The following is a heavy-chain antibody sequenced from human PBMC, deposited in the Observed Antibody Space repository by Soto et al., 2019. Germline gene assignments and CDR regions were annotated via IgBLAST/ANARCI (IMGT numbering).Heavy chain of an antibody. V-gene: IGHV3-30-3*01. CDR2: ISYDGSNK. Sequence: QVQLVESGGGVVQPGRSLRLSCAASGFTFSSYAMHWVRQAPGKGLEWVAVISYDGSNKYYADSVKGRFTISRDNSKNTLYLQMNSLRAEDTAVYYCARDPVFFLAPAYYFDYWGQGTLVTVSS. CDR3: ARDPVFFLAPAYYFDY. CDR1: GFTFSSYA. J-gene: IGHJ4*02. D-gene: IGHD2-2*01.